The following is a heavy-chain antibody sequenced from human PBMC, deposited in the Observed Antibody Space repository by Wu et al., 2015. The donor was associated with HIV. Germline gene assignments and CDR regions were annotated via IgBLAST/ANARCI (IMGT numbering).Heavy chain of an antibody. D-gene: IGHD3-10*01. Sequence: QVQLVQSGAEVKKPGASLKVSCKASGYTFTGYYMHWVRQAPGQGLEWMGWINPNSGGTNYAQKFQGRVTMTRDTSISTAYMELSRLRSDDTAVYYCARVRDYYGSGGPVGYFDYWGQGTLVTVSS. J-gene: IGHJ4*02. CDR2: INPNSGGT. V-gene: IGHV1-2*02. CDR1: GYTFTGYY. CDR3: ARVRDYYGSGGPVGYFDY.